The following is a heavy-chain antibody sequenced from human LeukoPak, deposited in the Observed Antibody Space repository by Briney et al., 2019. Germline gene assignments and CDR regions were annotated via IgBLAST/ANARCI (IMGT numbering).Heavy chain of an antibody. CDR1: GGSFSGYY. J-gene: IGHJ4*02. CDR3: ASTYGSGSY. Sequence: SETLSLTCAVYGGSFSGYYWSWIRQPPGKGLEWIGEINHSGSTNYNPSLKSRVTISVDTSKNQFSLKLSSVTAADTAVYYCASTYGSGSYWGQGTLVTVSS. D-gene: IGHD3-10*01. V-gene: IGHV4-34*01. CDR2: INHSGST.